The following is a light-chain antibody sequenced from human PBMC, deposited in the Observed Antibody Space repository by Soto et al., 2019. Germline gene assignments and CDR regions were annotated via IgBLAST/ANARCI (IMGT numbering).Light chain of an antibody. J-gene: IGLJ1*01. CDR1: SRDVGSFNR. V-gene: IGLV2-18*02. CDR2: GVT. CDR3: SSFTSSNTYV. Sequence: QSVLTQPPSVSGSPGQSVTISCTGTSRDVGSFNRVSWYQQPPGAAPKLLIYGVTNRPSGVPDRFSGSKSGNTASLTISGLQAEDEGDYXCSSFTSSNTYVFGRGTKVXVL.